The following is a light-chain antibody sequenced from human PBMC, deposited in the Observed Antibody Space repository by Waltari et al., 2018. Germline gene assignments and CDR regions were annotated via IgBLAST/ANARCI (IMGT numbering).Light chain of an antibody. CDR2: AAS. Sequence: EIVMTQSPGTLSLSPGERATLSCGASQSVTKNYVAWYQQKPGQAPKLLIYAASSRVSGIPDRFIGSGSGTDFTLTISRLEPEDVAVYYCQHYLFSPYTFGQGTKVEIK. CDR1: QSVTKNY. J-gene: IGKJ2*01. CDR3: QHYLFSPYT. V-gene: IGKV3-20*01.